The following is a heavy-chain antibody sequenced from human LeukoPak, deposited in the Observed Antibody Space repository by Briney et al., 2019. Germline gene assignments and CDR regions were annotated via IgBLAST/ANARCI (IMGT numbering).Heavy chain of an antibody. CDR1: GGSISSSSYY. V-gene: IGHV4-39*01. D-gene: IGHD4-17*01. CDR2: IYYSGST. Sequence: SETLSLTCTVSGGSISSSSYYWGWIRQPPGKGLEWIGSIYYSGSTYYNPSLKSRVTISVDTSKNQFSLKLSSVTAADTAVYYCARRNALTTVTTSWFDPWGQGTLVTVSS. J-gene: IGHJ5*02. CDR3: ARRNALTTVTTSWFDP.